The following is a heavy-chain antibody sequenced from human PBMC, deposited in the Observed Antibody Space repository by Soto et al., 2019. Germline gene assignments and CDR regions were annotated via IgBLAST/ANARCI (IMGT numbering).Heavy chain of an antibody. CDR1: GFTFSSYW. CDR3: ARIYSYGYRAFDY. Sequence: GGSLRLSCAASGFTFSSYWMSWVRQAPGKGLEWVANIKQDGSEKYYVDSVKGRFTISRDNAKNSLYLQMNSLRAEDTAVYYCARIYSYGYRAFDYWGQGTLVTVSS. V-gene: IGHV3-7*05. CDR2: IKQDGSEK. D-gene: IGHD5-18*01. J-gene: IGHJ4*02.